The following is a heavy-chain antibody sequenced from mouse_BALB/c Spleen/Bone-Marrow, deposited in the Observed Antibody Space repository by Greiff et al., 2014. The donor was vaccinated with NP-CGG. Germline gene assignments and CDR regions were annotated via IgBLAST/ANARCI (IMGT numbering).Heavy chain of an antibody. CDR1: GYTFSSYW. V-gene: IGHV1-9*01. D-gene: IGHD1-2*01. CDR3: ARRLLYYFDY. CDR2: ILPGSGST. Sequence: QVQLQQSGAELMKPGASVKISCKATGYTFSSYWIEWVKQRPGHGLEWIGEILPGSGSTNYNEKFKGKATFTADTSSNTAYMQLSSLTSEDSAVYYCARRLLYYFDYWAKAPLSQSPQ. J-gene: IGHJ2*01.